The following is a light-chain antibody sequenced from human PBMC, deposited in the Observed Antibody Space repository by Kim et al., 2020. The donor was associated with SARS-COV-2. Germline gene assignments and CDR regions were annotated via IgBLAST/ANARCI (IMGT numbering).Light chain of an antibody. CDR2: EVI. V-gene: IGLV2-8*01. CDR3: SSYAGKV. CDR1: SSDVGGYNY. Sequence: QSALTQPPSASGSPGQSVTISCTGTSSDVGGYNYVSWYQQHPGKAPKLMIYEVIKRPSGVPDRFSGSKSANTSSLTVSELQAEDEADYYCSSYAGKVFGTGTKVTVL. J-gene: IGLJ1*01.